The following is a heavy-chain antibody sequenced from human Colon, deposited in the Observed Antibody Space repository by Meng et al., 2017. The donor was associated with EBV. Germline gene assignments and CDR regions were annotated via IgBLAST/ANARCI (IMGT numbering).Heavy chain of an antibody. J-gene: IGHJ4*02. CDR3: GRGGDYYDGSGYPIDF. CDR2: IFTYTGNT. CDR1: GYSFPSFG. D-gene: IGHD3-22*01. V-gene: IGHV1-18*01. Sequence: HVALGQFGAEGKKPGASVGGSCKASGYSFPSFGFSWVRQAPGQGLEWLGHIFTYTGNTNYGQKLQDRVTLTADTSTNTAYMELRSLRSDDTAVYYCGRGGDYYDGSGYPIDFWGQGTLVTVSS.